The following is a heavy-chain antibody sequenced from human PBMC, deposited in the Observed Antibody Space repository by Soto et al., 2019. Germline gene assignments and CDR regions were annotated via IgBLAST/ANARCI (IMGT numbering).Heavy chain of an antibody. D-gene: IGHD6-13*01. Sequence: QVQLQESGPGLVKPSQTLPLTCTVSGGSMSSGDYYWNWIRQHPEKGLEWIGYINYRGSTFYNPSLTSRLTISVDTSKNQFSLKLTSVTAADSAMYYCARDAPGAAPYWGQGTLVTVSS. CDR2: INYRGST. CDR1: GGSMSSGDYY. CDR3: ARDAPGAAPY. J-gene: IGHJ4*02. V-gene: IGHV4-31*03.